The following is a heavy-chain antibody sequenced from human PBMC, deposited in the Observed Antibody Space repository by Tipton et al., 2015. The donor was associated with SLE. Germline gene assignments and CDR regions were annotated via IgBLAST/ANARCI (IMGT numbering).Heavy chain of an antibody. CDR1: GGSFSDYY. Sequence: TLSLTCAVYGGSFSDYYWSWIRQPPGKGLEWIGEINHSGTTNSNPSPKSRVTMSVDTSKNQFSLKLSSLTAADTAVYYCASRPVVTGEGAGDYWGQGTLVTVSS. CDR2: INHSGTT. J-gene: IGHJ4*02. CDR3: ASRPVVTGEGAGDY. D-gene: IGHD2-21*02. V-gene: IGHV4-34*01.